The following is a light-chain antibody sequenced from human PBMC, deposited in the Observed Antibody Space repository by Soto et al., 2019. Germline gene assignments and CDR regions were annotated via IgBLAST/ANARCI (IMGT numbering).Light chain of an antibody. CDR1: QSVGSS. CDR3: QQYNSWPLT. V-gene: IGKV3-15*01. J-gene: IGKJ4*01. CDR2: SAS. Sequence: EIVLTQSPGTLSLSPGARAPLSCRASQSVGSSLAWYQQKPGQAPRLLIYSASRGATGFPARFSGSGSGTEFTLTISSLQSEDFAVYYCQQYNSWPLTFGGGTKVDIK.